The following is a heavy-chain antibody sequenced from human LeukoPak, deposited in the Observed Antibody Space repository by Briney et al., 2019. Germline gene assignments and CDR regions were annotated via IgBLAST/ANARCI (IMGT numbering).Heavy chain of an antibody. CDR3: AELGITMIGGV. CDR1: GFTFSSYS. V-gene: IGHV3-48*04. J-gene: IGHJ6*04. CDR2: ISSSGSTI. D-gene: IGHD3-10*02. Sequence: GGSLRLSCAASGFTFSSYSMNWVRQAPGKGLEWVSYISSSGSTIYYADSVKGRFTISRDNAKNSLYLQVNSLRAEDTAVYYCAELGITMIGGVWGKGTTVTISS.